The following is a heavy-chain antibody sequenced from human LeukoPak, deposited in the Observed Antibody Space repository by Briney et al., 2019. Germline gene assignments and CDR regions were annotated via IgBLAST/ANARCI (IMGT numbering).Heavy chain of an antibody. CDR2: ISYDGSNK. V-gene: IGHV3-30*04. D-gene: IGHD1-26*01. J-gene: IGHJ3*02. CDR3: AREYFVGATRMSAFDI. Sequence: GGSLRLSCAASGFTFSSYALHWVRQAPGKGVEWVVVISYDGSNKYYADSVKGRFTISRDNSKNTLYLQMNSLRAEDTAVYYCAREYFVGATRMSAFDIWGQGTMVTVSS. CDR1: GFTFSSYA.